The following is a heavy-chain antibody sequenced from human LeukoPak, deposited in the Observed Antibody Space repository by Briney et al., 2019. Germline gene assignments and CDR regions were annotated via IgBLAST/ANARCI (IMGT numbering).Heavy chain of an antibody. J-gene: IGHJ6*03. CDR1: GFTFSDYY. CDR3: ARGVTYYSYYYYMDV. D-gene: IGHD2-21*02. V-gene: IGHV3-11*04. CDR2: ISSSGSTI. Sequence: GGSLRLSCAASGFTFSDYYMSWIRQAPGKGLEWVSYISSSGSTIYYADSVKGRFTISRDNSKNTMYLQMNSLRAEDTAVYYCARGVTYYSYYYYMDVWGKGTTVTVSS.